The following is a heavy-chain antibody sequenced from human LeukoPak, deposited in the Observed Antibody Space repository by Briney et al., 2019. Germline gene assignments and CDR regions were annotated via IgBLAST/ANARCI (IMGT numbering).Heavy chain of an antibody. CDR3: ARGYCINGVCFYLDY. Sequence: GGSLRLSCAASGFTFRNFWMHWVRQVPGKGLVWVSRIKTDGTDTDYADSVKGRFTISRDHASNTLYLQMNSLRDDDAAVYYCARGYCINGVCFYLDYWGQGTLVTVSS. J-gene: IGHJ4*02. CDR2: IKTDGTDT. D-gene: IGHD2-8*01. CDR1: GFTFRNFW. V-gene: IGHV3-74*01.